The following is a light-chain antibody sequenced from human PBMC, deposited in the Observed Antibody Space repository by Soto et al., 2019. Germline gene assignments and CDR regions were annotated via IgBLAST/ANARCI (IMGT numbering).Light chain of an antibody. V-gene: IGKV3-20*01. Sequence: EIVLTQSPGTLSLSPGERATLSCRASQSVSSNYLAWYQQKPGQAPRLLIFDASNRATDIPDRFSGSGSGTDFTLTISRLEPEDFAVYFCQQYGSSVKTFGQGTKVDI. CDR3: QQYGSSVKT. CDR2: DAS. CDR1: QSVSSNY. J-gene: IGKJ1*01.